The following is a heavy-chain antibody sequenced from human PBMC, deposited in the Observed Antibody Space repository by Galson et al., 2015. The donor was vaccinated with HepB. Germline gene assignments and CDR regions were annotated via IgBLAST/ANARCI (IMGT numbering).Heavy chain of an antibody. CDR2: INPSGGST. CDR3: ARPLYSSGWYSGYYYGMDV. Sequence: SVKVSCKASGYTFTSYYMHWVRQAPGQGLEWMGIINPSGGSTTYAQKFQGRVTMTRDTSTSTVYMEVSSLRSEDTAVYYCARPLYSSGWYSGYYYGMDVWGQGTTVTDSS. CDR1: GYTFTSYY. V-gene: IGHV1-46*01. J-gene: IGHJ6*02. D-gene: IGHD6-19*01.